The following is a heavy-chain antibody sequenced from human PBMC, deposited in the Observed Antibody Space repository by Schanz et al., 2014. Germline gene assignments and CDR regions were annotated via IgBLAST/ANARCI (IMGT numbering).Heavy chain of an antibody. CDR2: MSYDGSNK. V-gene: IGHV3-30-3*01. Sequence: QGQLVESGGGVVQPGRSLRLSCAASGFTFSSYAMHWVRQAPGKGLEWVAVMSYDGSNKYYADSVKGRFTISRDTPKNTLYVQMNSLRADDTAVYYCASSRTRYCSSTSCVPCAFDFWGQGTLVTVSS. CDR3: ASSRTRYCSSTSCVPCAFDF. D-gene: IGHD2-2*01. CDR1: GFTFSSYA. J-gene: IGHJ3*01.